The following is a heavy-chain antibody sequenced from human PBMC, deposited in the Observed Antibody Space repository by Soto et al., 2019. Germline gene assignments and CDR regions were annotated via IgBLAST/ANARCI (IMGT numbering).Heavy chain of an antibody. Sequence: SGPTLVNPTQTLTLTCTFSGFSLSTSGMCVSWIRQPPGKALEWLALTDWDDDKYYSTSLETRLTISKDTSKNQVVLTMTNMDPVDTATYYCARTLYGTGPDAFDIWGQGTMVTVSS. CDR3: ARTLYGTGPDAFDI. J-gene: IGHJ3*02. D-gene: IGHD2-2*02. CDR1: GFSLSTSGMC. CDR2: TDWDDDK. V-gene: IGHV2-70*01.